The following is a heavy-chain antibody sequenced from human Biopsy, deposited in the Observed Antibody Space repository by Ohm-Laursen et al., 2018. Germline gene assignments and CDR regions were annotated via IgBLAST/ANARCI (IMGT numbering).Heavy chain of an antibody. J-gene: IGHJ1*01. CDR1: GYTFTGYF. D-gene: IGHD3-9*01. CDR2: INPNSGTT. Sequence: ASVKVSCKTSGYTFTGYFLHWVRQVPGQGLEWMGWINPNSGTTKIEENFQGSVTMTRDTSITTAYLDLTRLTSDDTAVYFCAKGQDLTAGAEYFQYWGQGALITVSS. V-gene: IGHV1-2*04. CDR3: AKGQDLTAGAEYFQY.